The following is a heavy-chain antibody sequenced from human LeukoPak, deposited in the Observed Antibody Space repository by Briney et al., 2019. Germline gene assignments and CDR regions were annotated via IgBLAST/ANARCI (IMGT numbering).Heavy chain of an antibody. CDR1: GYTFTSYD. Sequence: GASVKVSCKASGYTFTSYDINWARQAPGQGLEWMGWISAYNGNTHYAQKPQGRVTMTTDTSTSTAYMDLRSLRSDDTAVYYCARDQFYRPYRGEAISFDYWGQGTLVTVSS. V-gene: IGHV1-18*01. J-gene: IGHJ4*02. CDR2: ISAYNGNT. CDR3: ARDQFYRPYRGEAISFDY. D-gene: IGHD3-10*01.